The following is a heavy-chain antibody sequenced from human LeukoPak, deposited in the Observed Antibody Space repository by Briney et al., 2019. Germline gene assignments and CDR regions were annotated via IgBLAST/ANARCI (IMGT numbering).Heavy chain of an antibody. J-gene: IGHJ5*02. D-gene: IGHD2-21*02. Sequence: ASVKVSCKASGYTFTGCYMHWVRQAPGQGLEWMGWINPNSGGTNYAQKFQGRVTMTRDTSISTAYMELSRLRSDDTAVYYCALLAYCGGDCSSWFDPWGQGTLVTVSS. CDR2: INPNSGGT. CDR1: GYTFTGCY. V-gene: IGHV1-2*02. CDR3: ALLAYCGGDCSSWFDP.